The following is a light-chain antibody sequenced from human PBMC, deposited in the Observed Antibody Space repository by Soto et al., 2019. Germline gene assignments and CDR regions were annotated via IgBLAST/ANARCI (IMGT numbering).Light chain of an antibody. V-gene: IGKV1-27*01. Sequence: DIQMTQSPTSLSASVGDRVTITCRASQGIRNFVAWYQQKPGKPPKRLIYAASTLQSGVPSRFSGSGSGTNFTLTINSLQPEDVATYSCQKYSSVPVFGPGTKV. J-gene: IGKJ3*01. CDR3: QKYSSVPV. CDR1: QGIRNF. CDR2: AAS.